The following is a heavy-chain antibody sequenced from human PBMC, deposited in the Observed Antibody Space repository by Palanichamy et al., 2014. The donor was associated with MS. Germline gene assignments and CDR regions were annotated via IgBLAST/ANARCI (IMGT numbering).Heavy chain of an antibody. CDR1: GGSISTSNYY. Sequence: QLQLQESGPGLVKPSETLSLTCTVSGGSISTSNYYWGWIRQPPGKGLEWIGSIYYSGSTYYNPSLRSRVTISVDTSKNQFSLKLSSVIAADTAVYYCARLMVDMATITGFDYVGQGTLVTVSS. J-gene: IGHJ4*02. D-gene: IGHD5-24*01. CDR2: IYYSGST. CDR3: ARLMVDMATITGFDY. V-gene: IGHV4-39*01.